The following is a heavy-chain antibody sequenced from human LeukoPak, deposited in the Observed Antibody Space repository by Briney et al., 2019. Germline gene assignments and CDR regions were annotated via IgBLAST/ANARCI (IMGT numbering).Heavy chain of an antibody. Sequence: SETLSLTCTVSGGSISSYYWSWIRQPPGKGLEWIGYIYYSGSTYYNPSLKSRVTISVDTSKNQFSLKLSSVTAADTAVYYCARGLLVIAAAGPEGGWFDPWGQGTLVTVSS. CDR2: IYYSGST. D-gene: IGHD6-13*01. CDR1: GGSISSYY. CDR3: ARGLLVIAAAGPEGGWFDP. J-gene: IGHJ5*02. V-gene: IGHV4-59*08.